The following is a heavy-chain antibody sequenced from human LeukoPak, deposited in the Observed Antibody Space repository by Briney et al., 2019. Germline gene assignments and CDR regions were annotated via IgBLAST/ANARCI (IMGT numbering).Heavy chain of an antibody. CDR2: IYTSGST. Sequence: SETLSLTCTVSGGSISSYYWSWIRQPPGKGLEWIGYIYTSGSTNYNTSLKSRVTISVDTSKNQFSLKLSSVTAADTAVYYCAAYYGSGSPFDYWGQGTLVTVSS. CDR3: AAYYGSGSPFDY. D-gene: IGHD3-10*01. CDR1: GGSISSYY. V-gene: IGHV4-4*09. J-gene: IGHJ4*02.